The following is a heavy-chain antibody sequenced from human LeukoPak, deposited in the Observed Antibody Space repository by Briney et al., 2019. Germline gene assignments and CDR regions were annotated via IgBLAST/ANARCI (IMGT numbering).Heavy chain of an antibody. CDR1: GFTFGDYT. J-gene: IGHJ3*02. Sequence: GGSLRPSCTASGFTFGDYTMSWVRQAPGKGPEWVGFIRVKAYGGTTEYAASVKGRFTISRDDSKSIAYLQMNSLKTEDTAVYYCTTDYNSRNHLDAFDIWGRGTLVTVSS. V-gene: IGHV3-49*04. D-gene: IGHD1-14*01. CDR2: IRVKAYGGTT. CDR3: TTDYNSRNHLDAFDI.